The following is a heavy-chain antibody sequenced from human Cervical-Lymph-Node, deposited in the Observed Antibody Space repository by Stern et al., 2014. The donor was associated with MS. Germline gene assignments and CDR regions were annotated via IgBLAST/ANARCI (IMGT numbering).Heavy chain of an antibody. V-gene: IGHV3-7*01. J-gene: IGHJ6*02. CDR1: GFSFSSYW. Sequence: VQLVESGGGLVQPGGSLRLSCAASGFSFSSYWMSWVRQAPGKGLEWVANIKQDGSEKYYVDSVKGRFTISRDNAKNSLYLQMNSLRAEDTAVYYCERLRTTGSLYGMDVWGQGTTVTVSS. D-gene: IGHD1-1*01. CDR2: IKQDGSEK. CDR3: ERLRTTGSLYGMDV.